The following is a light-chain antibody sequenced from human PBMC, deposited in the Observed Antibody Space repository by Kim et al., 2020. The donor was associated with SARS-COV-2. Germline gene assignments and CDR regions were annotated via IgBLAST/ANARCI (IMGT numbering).Light chain of an antibody. CDR2: GKN. Sequence: GQTGRSTCQGDSRRSEVASGDQQKPGQAPGRVSYGKNNRPAGIPDRGSGASSGNTASGTITGAQAEYEAHYYCNSRDSCGNHLVFGGGTQLTV. V-gene: IGLV3-19*01. CDR1: SRRSEV. CDR3: NSRDSCGNHLV. J-gene: IGLJ2*01.